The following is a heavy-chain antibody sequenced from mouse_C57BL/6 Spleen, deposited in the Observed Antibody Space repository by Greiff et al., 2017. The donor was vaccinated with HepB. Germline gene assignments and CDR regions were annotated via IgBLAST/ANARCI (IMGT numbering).Heavy chain of an antibody. Sequence: QVQLQQPGAELVRPGSSVKLSCKASGYTFTSYWMHWVKQRPIQGLEWIGNIDPSDSETHYNQKFKDKATLTVDKSSSPAYMQLSSLTSEDSAVYYCARWGGNYAMDYWGQGTSVTVSS. V-gene: IGHV1-52*01. J-gene: IGHJ4*01. CDR3: ARWGGNYAMDY. CDR2: IDPSDSET. CDR1: GYTFTSYW.